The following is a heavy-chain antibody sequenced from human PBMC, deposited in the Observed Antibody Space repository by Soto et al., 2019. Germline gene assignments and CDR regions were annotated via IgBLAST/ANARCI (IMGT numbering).Heavy chain of an antibody. D-gene: IGHD6-6*01. CDR1: GFTFSNAW. Sequence: PGGSLRLSCAASGFTFSNAWLSWVRQAPGKGLEWVGRIKSKTDGGTTDYTAPVKGRFTISRDDSKNTLYLQMNSLKIEGTAVYYCTTGSASTKNYWGQGTLVTVSS. CDR2: IKSKTDGGTT. J-gene: IGHJ4*02. CDR3: TTGSASTKNY. V-gene: IGHV3-15*01.